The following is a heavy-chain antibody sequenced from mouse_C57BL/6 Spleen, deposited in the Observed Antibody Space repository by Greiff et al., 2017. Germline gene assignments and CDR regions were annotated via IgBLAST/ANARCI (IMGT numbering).Heavy chain of an antibody. Sequence: QVQLQQSGAELVRPGASVKLSCKASGYTFTDYYINWVKQRPGQGLEWIARIYPGSGNTYYNEKFKGKATLTAEKSSSTAYMQLSSLTSEDSAVYFCARTPYYYGSSYDYFDYWGQGTTLTVSS. V-gene: IGHV1-76*01. CDR1: GYTFTDYY. CDR2: IYPGSGNT. CDR3: ARTPYYYGSSYDYFDY. D-gene: IGHD1-1*01. J-gene: IGHJ2*01.